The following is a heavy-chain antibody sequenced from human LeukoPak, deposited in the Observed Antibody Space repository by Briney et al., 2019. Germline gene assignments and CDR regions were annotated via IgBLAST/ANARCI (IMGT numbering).Heavy chain of an antibody. D-gene: IGHD2-2*01. V-gene: IGHV1-2*02. J-gene: IGHJ5*02. CDR2: INPNSGGT. CDR1: GYTFTGYY. Sequence: ASVKVSCKASGYTFTGYYMHWVRQAPGQGLEWMGWINPNSGGTNYAQKFQGRVTMTRDTSISTAYMELSRLRSDDTAVYYCARGGYCSSTSCYRPGFDPWGQGTLVTVSS. CDR3: ARGGYCSSTSCYRPGFDP.